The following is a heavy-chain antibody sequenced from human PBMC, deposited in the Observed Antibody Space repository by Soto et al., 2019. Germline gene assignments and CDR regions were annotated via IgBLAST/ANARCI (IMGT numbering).Heavy chain of an antibody. V-gene: IGHV1-24*01. CDR1: GYTLNEVA. D-gene: IGHD4-17*01. Sequence: QVQLVQSGAEVKKPGASVKVSCKVSGYTLNEVAMHWVRQAPGKGLEWLGGFDPDEAETIYAQHFQGRVTMTEDTSTDTAYMELSSLRSEDTALYFCTTYPGDYNFDHWGQGTLVTVSS. CDR2: FDPDEAET. CDR3: TTYPGDYNFDH. J-gene: IGHJ5*02.